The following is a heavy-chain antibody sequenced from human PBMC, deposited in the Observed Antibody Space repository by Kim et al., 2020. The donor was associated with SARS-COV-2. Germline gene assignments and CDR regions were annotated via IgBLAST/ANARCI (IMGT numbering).Heavy chain of an antibody. J-gene: IGHJ4*02. CDR1: GFTFGDYA. Sequence: GSLRLSCTASGFTFGDYAMSWVRQAPGKGLEWVGFIRSKAYGGTTEYAASVKGRFTISRDDSKSIAYLQMNSLKTEDTAVYYCTRVPYCSGGSCLGAYFDYWGQGTLVTVSS. CDR2: IRSKAYGGTT. CDR3: TRVPYCSGGSCLGAYFDY. V-gene: IGHV3-49*04. D-gene: IGHD2-15*01.